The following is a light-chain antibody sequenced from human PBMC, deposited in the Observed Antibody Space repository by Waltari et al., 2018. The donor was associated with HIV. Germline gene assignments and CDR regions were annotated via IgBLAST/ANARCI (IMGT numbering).Light chain of an antibody. Sequence: QSALTQPPSVSGSPGQSVTISCTGTSSDVGSYNRVSWYQQPPGPAPQLMIYDVSNRPSGVPDRFSGSNSGNTASLTISGLQAEDEADYYCSSYTSSSTLVFGGGTKLTVL. CDR2: DVS. CDR3: SSYTSSSTLV. J-gene: IGLJ3*02. V-gene: IGLV2-18*02. CDR1: SSDVGSYNR.